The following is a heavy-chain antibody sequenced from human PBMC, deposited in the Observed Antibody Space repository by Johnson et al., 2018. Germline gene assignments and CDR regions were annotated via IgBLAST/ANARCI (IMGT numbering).Heavy chain of an antibody. V-gene: IGHV3-30*03. CDR3: ASHPVDTENAFDI. CDR2: ISYDGSNK. D-gene: IGHD5-18*01. CDR1: GFTFSSYG. Sequence: QVQLVQSGGGVVQXGRSLRLSCAASGFTFSSYGMHWVRQAPGKGLEWVAVISYDGSNKYYADSVKGRFTISRDNSKNTLYLQMNSLRAEDTAVYYCASHPVDTENAFDIWGQGTMVTVSS. J-gene: IGHJ3*02.